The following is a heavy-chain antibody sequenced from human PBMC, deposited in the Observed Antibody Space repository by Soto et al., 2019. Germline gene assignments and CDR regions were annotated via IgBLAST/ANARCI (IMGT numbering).Heavy chain of an antibody. J-gene: IGHJ4*02. CDR2: IYGRGGSGRT. D-gene: IGHD2-15*01. CDR1: GDSITSGGYY. Sequence: QVQLQESGPGLVKPSQTLSLTCTVTGDSITSGGYYWSWLRQHPGKGLEWLGYIYGRGGSGRTLYNPSLKSRITLSVDTSKTQFSRNMSSVTVADTAVYFCARKQAGYFSGIDYCGQGTLVTVSS. CDR3: ARKQAGYFSGIDY. V-gene: IGHV4-31*03.